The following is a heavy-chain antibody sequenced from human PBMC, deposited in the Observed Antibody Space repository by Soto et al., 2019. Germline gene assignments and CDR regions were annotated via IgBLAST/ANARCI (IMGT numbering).Heavy chain of an antibody. Sequence: PSETLSLTCSVSGGSISRYYWSWIRQPPGKGLEWIGYAYYSGDTGYNPSLKSRVTMAVDTSKSQVSLKLSSVTAADTAVYYCAKARGSGSHTEHHFDSWGQGTLVTVS. CDR2: AYYSGDT. CDR1: GGSISRYY. D-gene: IGHD3-10*01. J-gene: IGHJ4*02. V-gene: IGHV4-59*01. CDR3: AKARGSGSHTEHHFDS.